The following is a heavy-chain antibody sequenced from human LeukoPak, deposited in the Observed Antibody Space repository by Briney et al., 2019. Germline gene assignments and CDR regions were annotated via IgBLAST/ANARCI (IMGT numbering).Heavy chain of an antibody. J-gene: IGHJ4*02. CDR2: IKSETDGGTT. V-gene: IGHV3-15*01. D-gene: IGHD3-10*01. CDR1: GFTLSNAW. Sequence: GGSLRLSCAVSGFTLSNAWMSWVRQAPGKGLEWVGRIKSETDGGTTDYAAPVKGRFTISRDDSKNTVFLQMNSLKTEDTAVYYFGLGSGRTDFDYWGQGTLGTVSS. CDR3: GLGSGRTDFDY.